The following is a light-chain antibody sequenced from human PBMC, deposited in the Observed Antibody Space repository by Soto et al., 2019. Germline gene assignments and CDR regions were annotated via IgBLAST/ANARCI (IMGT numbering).Light chain of an antibody. J-gene: IGLJ1*01. Sequence: SALPKPASVSVFPGQSITISCTGTSSVVGSYNLVSWYQQHPGKAPKLLIYDGSKRPSGVSNRFSESKSGNTASLTISGLQAEDEADYYCCSYVGNSAWVFGSGTKVTVL. CDR3: CSYVGNSAWV. V-gene: IGLV2-23*01. CDR1: SSVVGSYNL. CDR2: DGS.